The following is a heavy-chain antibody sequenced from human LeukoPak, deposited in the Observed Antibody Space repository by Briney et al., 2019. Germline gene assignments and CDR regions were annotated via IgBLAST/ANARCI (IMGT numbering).Heavy chain of an antibody. CDR1: GGSISSSSYY. CDR3: ARLEAVAGRPRDSWFDP. Sequence: SETLSLTCTVSGGSISSSSYYWGWIRQPPGKGLEWIGSIYYSGSTYYNPSLKSRVTISVDTSKNQFSLKLSSVTAADTAVYYCARLEAVAGRPRDSWFDPWGQGTHVTVSS. CDR2: IYYSGST. D-gene: IGHD6-19*01. V-gene: IGHV4-39*01. J-gene: IGHJ5*02.